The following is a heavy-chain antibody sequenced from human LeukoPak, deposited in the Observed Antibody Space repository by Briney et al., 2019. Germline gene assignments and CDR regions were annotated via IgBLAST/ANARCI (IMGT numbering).Heavy chain of an antibody. CDR1: GFTFSSYA. CDR2: ISYDGSNK. D-gene: IGHD6-13*01. Sequence: PGRSLRLSCAASGFTFSSYAMHWVRQAPGKGLEWVAVISYDGSNKYYADSVKGRFTISRDNSKNTLYLQMNSLRAEDTAVYYCARDGKRQQPDYWGQGTLVTVSS. CDR3: ARDGKRQQPDY. J-gene: IGHJ4*02. V-gene: IGHV3-30*04.